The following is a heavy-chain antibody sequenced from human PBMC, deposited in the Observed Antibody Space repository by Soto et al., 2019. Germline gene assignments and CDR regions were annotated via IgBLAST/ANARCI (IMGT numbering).Heavy chain of an antibody. CDR1: GFSLSTSGVG. J-gene: IGHJ5*02. CDR2: IYWDDGK. CDR3: AHRENWFDP. Sequence: QITLKESGPTLVKPTQTLTLTCTFSGFSLSTSGVGVGWIRQPPGKALEWLALIYWDDGKRYSPSLKSRLTITKDPSKNQVVLTMTNMDPVDTATYCCAHRENWFDPWGQGTLVTVSS. V-gene: IGHV2-5*02.